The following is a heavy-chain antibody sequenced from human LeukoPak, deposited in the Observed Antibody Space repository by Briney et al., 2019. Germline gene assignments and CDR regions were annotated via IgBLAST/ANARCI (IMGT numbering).Heavy chain of an antibody. CDR2: IYPGDSDS. D-gene: IGHD5-24*01. CDR3: ARAPKRAWFFDL. J-gene: IGHJ2*01. CDR1: GDSFNTQW. V-gene: IGHV5-51*01. Sequence: GESLKISCQASGDSFNTQWIGWVRQMPGKGLEWMGIIYPGDSDSIYSPSLQGRVIFSVDKSLNTAYLQWTSLKASDTAMYYCARAPKRAWFFDLWGRGTLVTVSS.